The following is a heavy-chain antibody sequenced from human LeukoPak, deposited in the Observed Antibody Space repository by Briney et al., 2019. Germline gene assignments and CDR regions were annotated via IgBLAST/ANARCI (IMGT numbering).Heavy chain of an antibody. CDR1: GYSISSGYY. V-gene: IGHV4-38-2*02. D-gene: IGHD3-22*01. CDR3: ARDTYYDRNAFDI. J-gene: IGHJ3*02. CDR2: IYHSGGT. Sequence: SETLSLTCAVSGYSISSGYYWGWIRQPPGKGLEWIGSIYHSGGTYYNPSLKSRVTISVDTSKNQFSLKLSSVTAADTAVYYCARDTYYDRNAFDIWGQGTMVTVSS.